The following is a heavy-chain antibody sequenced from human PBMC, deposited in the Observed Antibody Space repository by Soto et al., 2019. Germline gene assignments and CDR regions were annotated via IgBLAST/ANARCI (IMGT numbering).Heavy chain of an antibody. V-gene: IGHV1-69*13. CDR2: IIPICGTA. CDR3: ARDIHDGRRAYYYYGMDV. J-gene: IGHJ6*02. CDR1: GGTFSSYA. Sequence: SVKVSCKASGGTFSSYAISWVRQAPGQGLEWMGGIIPICGTANYAHKFQGSVTITADESTSTAYMELSSLRSEDTAVYYCARDIHDGRRAYYYYGMDVWRQGTTVTVSS. D-gene: IGHD2-21*01.